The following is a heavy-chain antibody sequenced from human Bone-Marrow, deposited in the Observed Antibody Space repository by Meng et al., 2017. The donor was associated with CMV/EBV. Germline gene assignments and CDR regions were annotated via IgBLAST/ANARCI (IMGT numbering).Heavy chain of an antibody. D-gene: IGHD2-2*02. Sequence: GESLKISCAASGFTLSSHWMSWVRQAPGKGLEWVANIKQDGSEKYYVDSVKGRFTISRDNAKNSLYLQLNSLRAEDTAVYYCARPTADCSSTSCYNWYFDLWGRGTLVTVSS. V-gene: IGHV3-7*01. CDR2: IKQDGSEK. CDR1: GFTLSSHW. CDR3: ARPTADCSSTSCYNWYFDL. J-gene: IGHJ2*01.